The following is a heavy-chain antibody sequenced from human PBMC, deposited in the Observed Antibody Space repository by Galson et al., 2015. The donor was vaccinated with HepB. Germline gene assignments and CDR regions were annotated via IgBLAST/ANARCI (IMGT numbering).Heavy chain of an antibody. V-gene: IGHV3-53*01. CDR1: RFTVSNNY. Sequence: SLRLSCAASRFTVSNNYMTWVRQAPGKGLEWVSVIYSGGSTYYADSVKGRFTISRDNSKNTLYLQMSSLRAEDTAVYYCGRDTRSLGALDVWGQGTMVTVSS. D-gene: IGHD3-16*01. J-gene: IGHJ3*01. CDR3: GRDTRSLGALDV. CDR2: IYSGGST.